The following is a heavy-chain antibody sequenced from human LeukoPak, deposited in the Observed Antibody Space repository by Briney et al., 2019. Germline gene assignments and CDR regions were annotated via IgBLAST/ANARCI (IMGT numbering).Heavy chain of an antibody. CDR3: ARELLRRKFDY. D-gene: IGHD3-22*01. CDR1: GGSTSSSNYY. CDR2: VSYSGST. J-gene: IGHJ4*02. Sequence: SETLSLTCTVSGGSTSSSNYYWGWIRQPPGKGLEWIGSVSYSGSTSYNPSLKSRVTISVDTSKNQFSLKLSSVTAADTAVYYCARELLRRKFDYWGQGTLVTVSS. V-gene: IGHV4-39*07.